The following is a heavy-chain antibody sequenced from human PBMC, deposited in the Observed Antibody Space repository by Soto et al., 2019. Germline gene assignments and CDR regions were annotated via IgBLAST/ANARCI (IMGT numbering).Heavy chain of an antibody. CDR1: GESFSDYF. Sequence: QVHLQQWGAGLLKPSETLSLTCAVSGESFSDYFYSWIRQPPGQGLEWSGEINHSGGRTIYNPSLSSRVTISVDASKDQFSLRRTSVAATDAAVYYRASGRGYTWTFGGQGTLVTVSS. J-gene: IGHJ4*02. D-gene: IGHD5-12*01. CDR2: INHSGGRT. CDR3: ASGRGYTWTF. V-gene: IGHV4-34*01.